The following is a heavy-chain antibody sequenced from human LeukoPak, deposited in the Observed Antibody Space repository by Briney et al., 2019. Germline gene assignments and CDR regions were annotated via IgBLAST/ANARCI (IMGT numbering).Heavy chain of an antibody. CDR3: ARQAGYSGSYGEDY. Sequence: SETLSLTCAVSGGSISSSNWWSWVRQPPGKGLEWIGEIYHSGSTNYNPSLKSRVTISVDKSKNQFSLKLSSVTAADTAVYYCARQAGYSGSYGEDYWGQGTLVTVSS. D-gene: IGHD1-26*01. V-gene: IGHV4-4*02. J-gene: IGHJ4*02. CDR1: GGSISSSNW. CDR2: IYHSGST.